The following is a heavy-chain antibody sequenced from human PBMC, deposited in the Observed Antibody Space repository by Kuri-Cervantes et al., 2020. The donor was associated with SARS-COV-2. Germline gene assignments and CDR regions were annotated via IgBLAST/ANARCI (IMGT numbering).Heavy chain of an antibody. Sequence: GESLKISCADSGFTFSSYWMSWVRQAPGKGLEWVANIKQDGSEKYYVDSVKGRFTISRDNAKNSLYLQMNSLRAEDTAVYYCARKKTDMDVWGKGTTVTVSS. V-gene: IGHV3-7*01. J-gene: IGHJ6*03. CDR3: ARKKTDMDV. CDR1: GFTFSSYW. CDR2: IKQDGSEK. D-gene: IGHD1-14*01.